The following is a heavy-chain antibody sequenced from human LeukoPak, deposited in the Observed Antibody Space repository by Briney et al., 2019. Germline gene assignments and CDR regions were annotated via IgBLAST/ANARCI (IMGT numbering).Heavy chain of an antibody. J-gene: IGHJ5*02. CDR2: IFTDGGT. Sequence: PSETLSLTCTVSGGSISGYYWSWIRQPAGKGLEWIGRIFTDGGTSYNPSLKSRVTMSVDTSKNQFSLKLRSVTAADTAVYYCAKEPSPWGQGTLVTVSS. V-gene: IGHV4-4*07. CDR1: GGSISGYY. CDR3: AKEPSP.